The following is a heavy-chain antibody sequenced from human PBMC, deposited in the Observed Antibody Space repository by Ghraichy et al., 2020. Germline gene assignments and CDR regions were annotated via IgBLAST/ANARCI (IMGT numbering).Heavy chain of an antibody. V-gene: IGHV4-39*01. J-gene: IGHJ4*02. CDR2: TYYSGIT. Sequence: SETLSLSCIVSGGSISSSSYYWGWIRQPPGKGLEWIGSTYYSGITYYHPSLKSRVTISMDMSKNQFSLKLSSVTAADTAVYYCVGLTYCTLGVCYTDGGNFDYWGQGTLVTVSS. CDR3: VGLTYCTLGVCYTDGGNFDY. CDR1: GGSISSSSYY. D-gene: IGHD2-8*01.